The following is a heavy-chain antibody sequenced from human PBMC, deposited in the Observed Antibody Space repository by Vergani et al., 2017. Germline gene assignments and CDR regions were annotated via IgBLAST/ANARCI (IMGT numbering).Heavy chain of an antibody. Sequence: QVQLQESGPGLVKPSGTLSLTCAVSGGSISSSNWWSWVRQPPGKGLEWIGEIYHSGSTNYNPSLKSRVTISVDKSKNTLYLQMNSLRAEDTAVYYCRGVAGTGRDYWGQGTLVTVSS. J-gene: IGHJ4*02. V-gene: IGHV4-4*02. D-gene: IGHD6-19*01. CDR3: RGVAGTGRDY. CDR1: GGSISSSNW. CDR2: IYHSGST.